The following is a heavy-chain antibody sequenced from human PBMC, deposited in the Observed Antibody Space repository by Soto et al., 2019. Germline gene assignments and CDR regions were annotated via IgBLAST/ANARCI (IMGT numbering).Heavy chain of an antibody. D-gene: IGHD5-18*01. CDR1: GFTFSSYE. Sequence: PGGSLRLSCAASGFTFSSYEMNWVRQAPGKGLEWVSYISTSGSAIYYADSVKGRFTISRDNAKNSLYLQMNSLRADDTAVYYCARGRSYGPLDYWGQGTLVPGSS. CDR3: ARGRSYGPLDY. J-gene: IGHJ4*02. V-gene: IGHV3-48*03. CDR2: ISTSGSAI.